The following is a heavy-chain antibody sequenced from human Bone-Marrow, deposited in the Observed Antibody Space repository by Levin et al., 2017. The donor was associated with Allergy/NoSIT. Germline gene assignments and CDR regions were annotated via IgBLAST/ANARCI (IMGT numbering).Heavy chain of an antibody. V-gene: IGHV1-8*01. D-gene: IGHD6-6*01. CDR2: MNPDSGNT. J-gene: IGHJ6*03. Sequence: ASVKVSCKASGYTFTNYDINWVRQAPGQGLEWMGWMNPDSGNTGYAQNFQGRVTMTRDTSIGTAYMELISLRSEDTAVYYCAREVEYSSSSSKEYYFYFYLDVWGKGTTVTVSS. CDR1: GYTFTNYD. CDR3: AREVEYSSSSSKEYYFYFYLDV.